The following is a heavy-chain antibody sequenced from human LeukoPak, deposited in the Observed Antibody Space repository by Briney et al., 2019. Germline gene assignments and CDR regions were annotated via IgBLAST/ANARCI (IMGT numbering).Heavy chain of an antibody. CDR1: GFTFSSYA. Sequence: PGGSLRLSCAASGFTFSSYAMSWVRQAQGKGLERVSGVSGSGGSTYYADSVKGRFTISRDNSKNTLYLQMNSLRAEDTAVYYCAKDLDIVATITGNWGQGTLVTVSS. CDR2: VSGSGGST. J-gene: IGHJ4*02. D-gene: IGHD5-12*01. CDR3: AKDLDIVATITGN. V-gene: IGHV3-23*01.